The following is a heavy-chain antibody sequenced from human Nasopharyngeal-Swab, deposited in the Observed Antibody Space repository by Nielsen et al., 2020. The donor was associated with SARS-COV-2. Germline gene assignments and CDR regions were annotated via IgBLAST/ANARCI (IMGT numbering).Heavy chain of an antibody. D-gene: IGHD3-10*01. J-gene: IGHJ5*02. V-gene: IGHV4-59*12. CDR1: GGSISSYY. CDR3: ARDGVIWFGEMGHNWFDP. Sequence: SETLSLTCTVSGGSISSYYWSWIRQPPGKGLEWIGYIYYSGSTYYNPSLKSRVTISVDTSKNQFSLKLSSVTAADTAVYYCARDGVIWFGEMGHNWFDPWGQGTLVTVSS. CDR2: IYYSGST.